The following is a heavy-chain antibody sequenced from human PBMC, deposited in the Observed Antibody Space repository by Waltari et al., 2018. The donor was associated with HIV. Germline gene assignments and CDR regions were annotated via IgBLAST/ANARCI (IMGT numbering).Heavy chain of an antibody. CDR3: VRRRMIETRLVVDS. CDR1: GFSLTAIGVG. J-gene: IGHJ4*02. CDR2: IYWDDDR. D-gene: IGHD6-19*01. Sequence: QITLRESGPTLVQPTQTLTLTCTFSGFSLTAIGVGVGWIRQPQRKALGWLTVIYWDDDRGYSPSLSNRLTITKETPKNQVVLKMTNRDPLDTATYYCVRRRMIETRLVVDSWGQGTRVMVSS. V-gene: IGHV2-5*02.